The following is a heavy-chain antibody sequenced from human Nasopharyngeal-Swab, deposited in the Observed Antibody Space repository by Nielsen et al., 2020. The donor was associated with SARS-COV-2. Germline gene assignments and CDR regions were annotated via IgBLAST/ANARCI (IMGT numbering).Heavy chain of an antibody. CDR3: ARDLRATIRPWGPYYYGMDV. CDR2: INHSGST. V-gene: IGHV4-34*01. Sequence: WIRQPPGKGLEWVGEINHSGSTNYNPSLKSRVTISVNTSKNQFSLKLSSVTAADTAVYYCARDLRATIRPWGPYYYGMDVWGQGTTGTVSS. J-gene: IGHJ6*02. D-gene: IGHD5-12*01.